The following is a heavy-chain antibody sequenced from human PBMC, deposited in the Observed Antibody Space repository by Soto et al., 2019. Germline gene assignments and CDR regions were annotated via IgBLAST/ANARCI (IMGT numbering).Heavy chain of an antibody. CDR3: ARRRFLNYDYIWGSYRGRSPETRYYFDY. CDR1: GYSFTSYW. V-gene: IGHV5-51*01. Sequence: GESLKISCKGSGYSFTSYWIGWVRQMPGKGLEWMGIIYPGDSDTRYSPSFQGQVTISADKSISPAYLQWSSLKASDTAMYYCARRRFLNYDYIWGSYRGRSPETRYYFDYWGQGTLVTVSS. CDR2: IYPGDSDT. J-gene: IGHJ4*02. D-gene: IGHD3-16*01.